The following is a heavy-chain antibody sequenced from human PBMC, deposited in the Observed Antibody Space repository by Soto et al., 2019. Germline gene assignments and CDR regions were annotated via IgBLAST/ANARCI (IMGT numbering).Heavy chain of an antibody. D-gene: IGHD3-22*01. CDR2: ISDSGSST. CDR1: GFTFSSYA. V-gene: IGHV3-23*01. Sequence: GWSLRLSCAASGFTFSSYAMSWVRQAPGKGLEWVSGISDSGSSTYYADSVKGRFTISRDNSKNTLYLQMSSLRAEDTAVYYCVKETHMFLVVISSIDYWGQGTLVTVSS. CDR3: VKETHMFLVVISSIDY. J-gene: IGHJ4*02.